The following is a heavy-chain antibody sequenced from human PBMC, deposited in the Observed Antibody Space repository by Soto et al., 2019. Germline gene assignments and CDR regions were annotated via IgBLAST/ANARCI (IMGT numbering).Heavy chain of an antibody. CDR1: GYTFTSYG. V-gene: IGHV1-18*04. CDR2: ISAYNGNT. CDR3: ARDLAANRRPTALYYYYGMDV. J-gene: IGHJ6*02. Sequence: ASVKVSCKASGYTFTSYGIGWVRQAPGQGLEWMGWISAYNGNTNYAQKLQGRVTMTTDTSTGTAYMELRSLRSDDTAVYYCARDLAANRRPTALYYYYGMDVWGQGTTVTVSS.